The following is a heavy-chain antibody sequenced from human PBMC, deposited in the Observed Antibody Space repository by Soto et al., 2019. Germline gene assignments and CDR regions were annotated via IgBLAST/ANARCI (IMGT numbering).Heavy chain of an antibody. V-gene: IGHV3-7*03. Sequence: GGSLRLSCAASGFSFNRYWMSWVRQAPGKGLEWVANIKQDGSEKYYVDSVKGRFTISRDNAKNSLYLQMNSLRAEDTGIYYCASGNYDFWRGYETDYFDYWGQGTLVTVSS. CDR1: GFSFNRYW. J-gene: IGHJ4*02. D-gene: IGHD3-3*01. CDR3: ASGNYDFWRGYETDYFDY. CDR2: IKQDGSEK.